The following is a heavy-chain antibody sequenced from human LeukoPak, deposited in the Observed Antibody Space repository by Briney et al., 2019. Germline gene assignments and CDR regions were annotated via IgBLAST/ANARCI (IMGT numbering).Heavy chain of an antibody. D-gene: IGHD3-16*01. V-gene: IGHV3-9*01. CDR2: ISWNSGSI. J-gene: IGHJ6*03. CDR3: AKDISFGYYYYMDV. CDR1: GFTFYDYA. Sequence: GGSLRLSCAASGFTFYDYAMHWVRQAPGKGLKWVSGISWNSGSIGYADYVKGRFTISRDNAKNSLYLQMNSLRAEDTALYYCAKDISFGYYYYMDVWGKGTTVTVSS.